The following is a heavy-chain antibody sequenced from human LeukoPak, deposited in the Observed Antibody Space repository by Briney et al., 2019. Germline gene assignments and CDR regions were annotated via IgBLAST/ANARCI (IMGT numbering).Heavy chain of an antibody. CDR2: ISSSSSTI. V-gene: IGHV3-48*01. Sequence: GRSLRLSCAASGFTFSSYSMNWVRQAPGKGLEWVSYISSSSSTIYYADSVKGRFTISRDNAKNSLYLQMNSLRAEDTAVYYCASFRSSSRSFDIWGQGTMVTVSS. CDR1: GFTFSSYS. J-gene: IGHJ3*02. CDR3: ASFRSSSRSFDI. D-gene: IGHD6-6*01.